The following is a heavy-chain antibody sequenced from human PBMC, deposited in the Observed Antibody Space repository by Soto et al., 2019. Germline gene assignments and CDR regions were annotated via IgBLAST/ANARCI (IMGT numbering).Heavy chain of an antibody. CDR1: GFTFSNAW. Sequence: GGSLRLSCAASGFTFSNAWMNWVRQAPGKGLEWVGRIKSKTDGGTTDYAAPVKGRFTISRDDSKNTLYLQMNSLKTEDTAVYYCTTQVYCSGGSRYSDYYYYYGMDVWGQGTTVTVSS. CDR3: TTQVYCSGGSRYSDYYYYYGMDV. D-gene: IGHD2-15*01. V-gene: IGHV3-15*07. J-gene: IGHJ6*02. CDR2: IKSKTDGGTT.